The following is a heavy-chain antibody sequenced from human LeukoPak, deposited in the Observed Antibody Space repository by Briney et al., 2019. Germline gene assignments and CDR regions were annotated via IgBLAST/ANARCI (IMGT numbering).Heavy chain of an antibody. J-gene: IGHJ4*02. CDR1: GFTFSDYA. Sequence: GGSLRLSCAASGFTFSDYAMIWVRQAPGKGLEWVANIQQDGSEKYYVDSVKGRFTISRDNAKNSLYLQMNSLRAEDTAVYYCARARDSSAWFSSDYWGQGTLVTVSS. D-gene: IGHD6-13*01. CDR2: IQQDGSEK. V-gene: IGHV3-7*04. CDR3: ARARDSSAWFSSDY.